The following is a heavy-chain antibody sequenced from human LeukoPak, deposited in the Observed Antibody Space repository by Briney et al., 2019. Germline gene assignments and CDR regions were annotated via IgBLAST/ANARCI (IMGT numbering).Heavy chain of an antibody. CDR1: GFSVSNKY. V-gene: IGHV3-53*01. CDR3: AGGQMFTSGGFDD. J-gene: IGHJ4*02. Sequence: GGSLRLSCAASGFSVSNKYMSWVRQAPGKGLECVSVIYTGGDTYYADSVRGRFTISRDNSKNTVNLQMNSLRAEDTALYYCAGGQMFTSGGFDDWGKGTLVTVSS. D-gene: IGHD6-19*01. CDR2: IYTGGDT.